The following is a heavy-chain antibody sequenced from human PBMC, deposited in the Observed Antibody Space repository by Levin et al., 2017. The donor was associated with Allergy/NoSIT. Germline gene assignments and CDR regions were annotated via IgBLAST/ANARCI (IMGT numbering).Heavy chain of an antibody. Sequence: ASVKVSCKASGYTFTSYAINWVRQAPGQGPEWMGWINTNRGQPCYAQGFTGRFVFSLDTSVSTANLQRNSLKPDDTAVSYCVSDIAEAGSRALQVWGKGTTVTVSS. J-gene: IGHJ6*04. CDR3: VSDIAEAGSRALQV. V-gene: IGHV7-4-1*02. D-gene: IGHD6-19*01. CDR1: GYTFTSYA. CDR2: INTNRGQP.